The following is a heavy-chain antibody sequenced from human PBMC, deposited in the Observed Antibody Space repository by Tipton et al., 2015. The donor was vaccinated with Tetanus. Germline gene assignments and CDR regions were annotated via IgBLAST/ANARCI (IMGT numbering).Heavy chain of an antibody. D-gene: IGHD1-1*01. V-gene: IGHV5-51*01. CDR2: VYPGDSDT. J-gene: IGHJ4*02. CDR1: GYSFGIYW. CDR3: ARQGTSGNRRIDY. Sequence: QLVQSGAEVKKPGESLKISCKGSGYSFGIYWLAWVRQMPGERLEWMGTVYPGDSDTRYSPSFRGQVPISADKSINTAYLEWRSLKASDAAMYFCARQGTSGNRRIDYWGQGTLVTVSS.